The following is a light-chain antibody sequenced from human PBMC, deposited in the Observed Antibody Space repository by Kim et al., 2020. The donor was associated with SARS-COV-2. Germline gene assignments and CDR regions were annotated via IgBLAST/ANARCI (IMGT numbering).Light chain of an antibody. J-gene: IGLJ3*02. CDR2: DVG. V-gene: IGLV2-14*01. CDR3: SPYTSSTPWV. CDR1: SSDVGGYNY. Sequence: QSALTQPASVSGSPGQSITISCTGTSSDVGGYNYVSWYQQHPGKAPKLLIYDVGNRPSGVSTRFSGSKSGNTASLTISGPQAEDETDYYCSPYTSSTPWVFGGGTQLTVL.